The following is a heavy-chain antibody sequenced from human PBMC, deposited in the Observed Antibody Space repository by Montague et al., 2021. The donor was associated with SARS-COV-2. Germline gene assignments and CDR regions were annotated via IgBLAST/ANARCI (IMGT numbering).Heavy chain of an antibody. D-gene: IGHD3-10*01. Sequence: SETLSLTCAVHGGSFSTYSWSWIRQPPGKGLEWIGEIHHGGSTNYNPSLKSRVTISADTSKNQFSLKLTSVAAADTAVYYCARLGDGVVPSPILGVGPYYSYYYVDAWGKGTTVTVSS. CDR2: IHHGGST. J-gene: IGHJ6*03. CDR3: ARLGDGVVPSPILGVGPYYSYYYVDA. CDR1: GGSFSTYS. V-gene: IGHV4-34*01.